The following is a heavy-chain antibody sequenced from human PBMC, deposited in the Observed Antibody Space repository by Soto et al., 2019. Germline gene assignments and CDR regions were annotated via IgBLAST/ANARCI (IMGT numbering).Heavy chain of an antibody. CDR2: ISYDGSDK. D-gene: IGHD3-16*02. Sequence: QVQLVESGGGVVQPGRSLRLSCAASGFTFSSYAMHWVRQAPGKGLEWVAVISYDGSDKYYADSVKGRFTISRDNSKNTRNLQRNSLRADDTAVYYCAKALGELSPESYDYWGQGTLITVSS. J-gene: IGHJ4*02. CDR3: AKALGELSPESYDY. V-gene: IGHV3-30*18. CDR1: GFTFSSYA.